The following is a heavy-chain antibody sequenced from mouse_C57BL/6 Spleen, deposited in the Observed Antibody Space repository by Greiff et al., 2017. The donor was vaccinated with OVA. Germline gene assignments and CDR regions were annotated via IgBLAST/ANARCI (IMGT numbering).Heavy chain of an antibody. Sequence: QVQLQQSGAELVKPGASVKLSCKASGYTFTSYWMQWVKQRPGQGLEWIGEIDPSDSYTNYNQKFKGKATLTVDTSSSTAYMQLSSLTSEDSAVYYCARTDGSSPWFAYWSQGTLVTVSA. CDR1: GYTFTSYW. CDR3: ARTDGSSPWFAY. D-gene: IGHD1-1*01. CDR2: IDPSDSYT. J-gene: IGHJ3*01. V-gene: IGHV1-50*01.